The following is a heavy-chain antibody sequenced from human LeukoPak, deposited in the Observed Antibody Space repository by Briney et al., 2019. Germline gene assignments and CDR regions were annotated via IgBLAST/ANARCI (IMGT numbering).Heavy chain of an antibody. CDR1: GFTFSSHW. V-gene: IGHV3-7*03. Sequence: GGSLRLSRAASGFTFSSHWMSWVRQAPGKGLEWVANIKQDGSEKYYVDSVKGRFTISRDNAKNSLYLQMNSLRAEDTAVYYCASPYCSGVSYYHFDYWGQGTLVTVSS. CDR3: ASPYCSGVSYYHFDY. D-gene: IGHD2-15*01. CDR2: IKQDGSEK. J-gene: IGHJ4*02.